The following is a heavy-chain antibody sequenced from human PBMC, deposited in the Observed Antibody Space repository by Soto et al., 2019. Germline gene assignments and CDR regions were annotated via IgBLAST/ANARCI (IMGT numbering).Heavy chain of an antibody. J-gene: IGHJ4*02. CDR3: ARESDH. CDR2: ISGSGGGT. Sequence: LRLSCAASGFTFSSYAMSWVRQAPGKGLEWVSTISGSGGGTYYADSMKGRFTISRDNSKNTLYLQMYSLRVEDTAVYYCARESDHWGQGTLVTVCS. CDR1: GFTFSSYA. V-gene: IGHV3-23*01.